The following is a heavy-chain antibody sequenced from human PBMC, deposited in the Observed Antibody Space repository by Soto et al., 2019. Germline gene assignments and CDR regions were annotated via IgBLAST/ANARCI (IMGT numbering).Heavy chain of an antibody. D-gene: IGHD6-19*01. V-gene: IGHV3-23*01. Sequence: EVQLLESGGVLVQPGGSLRLSCAASGFTFSSYALSWVRQAPGKGLEWVSGISGDGATTYYTDSVKGRFTISRDSSTNTLYLQMNGLRAEESAVYDCARDLPRSGRYTYLGYWGQGTLVTVSS. J-gene: IGHJ4*02. CDR1: GFTFSSYA. CDR3: ARDLPRSGRYTYLGY. CDR2: ISGDGATT.